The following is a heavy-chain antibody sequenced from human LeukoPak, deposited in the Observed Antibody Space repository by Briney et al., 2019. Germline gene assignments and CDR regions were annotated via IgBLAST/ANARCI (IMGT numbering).Heavy chain of an antibody. V-gene: IGHV3-30-3*01. Sequence: GGSLRLSCAASGFTFSSYAMHRVRQAPGKGLEWVAVISYDGSNKYYADSVKGRFTISRDNSKNTLYLQMNSLRAEDTAVYYCARDTADYWGQGTLVTVSS. J-gene: IGHJ4*02. CDR1: GFTFSSYA. CDR3: ARDTADY. D-gene: IGHD4-17*01. CDR2: ISYDGSNK.